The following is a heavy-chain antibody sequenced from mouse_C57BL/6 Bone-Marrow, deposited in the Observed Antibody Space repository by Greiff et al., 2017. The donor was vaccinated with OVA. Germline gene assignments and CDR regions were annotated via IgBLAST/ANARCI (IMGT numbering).Heavy chain of an antibody. Sequence: EVKLVESGGGLVKPGGSLKLSCAASGFNFSSYAMSWVRPTPEKRLEWVATISDGGSYTYYPDNVKGRFTISRDNAKNNLYLQMSHLKSVDTAMYYCARAAYWGQGTLVTVSA. CDR1: GFNFSSYA. J-gene: IGHJ3*01. V-gene: IGHV5-4*03. CDR2: ISDGGSYT. CDR3: ARAAY.